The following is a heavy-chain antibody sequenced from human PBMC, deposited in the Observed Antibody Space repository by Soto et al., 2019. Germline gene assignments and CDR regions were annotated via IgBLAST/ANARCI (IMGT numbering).Heavy chain of an antibody. J-gene: IGHJ5*02. V-gene: IGHV3-48*01. CDR3: SKLGPFESENYSFRHKWIYP. Sequence: GGSLRLSCAASGFTFSSYSMNWVRQAPGKGLEWVSYISSSSSTIYYADSEKGRLTNSRDKSKNPVFFQMDSLRTQDTAVFSFSKLGPFESENYSFRHKWIYPWGQGNLVTVSS. CDR1: GFTFSSYS. CDR2: ISSSSSTI. D-gene: IGHD3-10*01.